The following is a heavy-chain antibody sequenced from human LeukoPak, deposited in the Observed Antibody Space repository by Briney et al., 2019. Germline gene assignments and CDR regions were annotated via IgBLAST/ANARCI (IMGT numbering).Heavy chain of an antibody. CDR3: AREGEENYYGSGSYYKSGYYYYMDV. D-gene: IGHD3-10*01. J-gene: IGHJ6*03. V-gene: IGHV1-2*02. Sequence: ASVKVSCKASGYTFTGYYMHWVRQAPGQGLEWMGWINPNSGGTNYAQKFQGRVTMTRDTSISKAYMELSRLRSDDTAVYYCAREGEENYYGSGSYYKSGYYYYMDVWGKGTTVTVSS. CDR2: INPNSGGT. CDR1: GYTFTGYY.